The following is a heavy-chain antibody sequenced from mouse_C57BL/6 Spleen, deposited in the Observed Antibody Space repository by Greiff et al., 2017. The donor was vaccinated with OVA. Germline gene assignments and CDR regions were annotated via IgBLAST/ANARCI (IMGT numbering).Heavy chain of an antibody. CDR3: AMDYHYGSSYGY. CDR1: GYTFTSYW. CDR2: IYPSDSEN. D-gene: IGHD1-1*01. V-gene: IGHV1-61*01. Sequence: VQLQQPGAELVRPGSSVKLSCKASGYTFTSYWMDWVKQRPGQGLEWIGNIYPSDSENHYNQKFKDKATLTVDKSSSTAYMQLSSLTSEDSAVYYCAMDYHYGSSYGYWGQGTTLTVSS. J-gene: IGHJ2*01.